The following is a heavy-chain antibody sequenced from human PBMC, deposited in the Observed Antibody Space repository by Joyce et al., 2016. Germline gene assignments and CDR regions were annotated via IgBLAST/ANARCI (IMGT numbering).Heavy chain of an antibody. Sequence: EVQLLESGGGLIQPGGSLRLSCAASGFTFTNYAMTWGRQAPGKGRGWVSGISGSGYQSWYADSVEGRFTMSRDKSKNTLTLQTNSLIAGDTAVYYCAKGLMYYHDSSGYDAFDYWGQGTLVTVSS. D-gene: IGHD3-22*01. CDR3: AKGLMYYHDSSGYDAFDY. CDR2: ISGSGYQS. V-gene: IGHV3-23*01. CDR1: GFTFTNYA. J-gene: IGHJ4*02.